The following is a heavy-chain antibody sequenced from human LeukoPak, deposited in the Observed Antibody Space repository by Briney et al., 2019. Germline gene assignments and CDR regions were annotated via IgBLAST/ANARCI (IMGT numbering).Heavy chain of an antibody. CDR1: GGSFSGYY. V-gene: IGHV4-34*01. D-gene: IGHD5-24*01. CDR2: IYHSRRT. Sequence: PSDTLSLTCAAYGGSFSGYYWSSIRQPPGKGLEWIGEIYHSRRTNYNPSLKSRVTISVDTCKSQFSLKLSSVTAADTAVYYCARRRWLQLSYFDYWGQRTLVTVSS. J-gene: IGHJ4*03. CDR3: ARRRWLQLSYFDY.